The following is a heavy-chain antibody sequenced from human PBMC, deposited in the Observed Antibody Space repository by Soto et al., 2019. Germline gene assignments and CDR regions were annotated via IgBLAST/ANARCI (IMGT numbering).Heavy chain of an antibody. CDR3: ARGSGVGTTYFDY. Sequence: GASVKVSCKASGYTFTTYPMHWVRQAPGQSPEWMGWINIGNGNTKYSQKFQGRATFTRDTSANTVYMELSSPRSEDSAVYYCARGSGVGTTYFDYWGQGTLVTVSS. V-gene: IGHV1-3*04. CDR1: GYTFTTYP. J-gene: IGHJ4*02. CDR2: INIGNGNT. D-gene: IGHD1-1*01.